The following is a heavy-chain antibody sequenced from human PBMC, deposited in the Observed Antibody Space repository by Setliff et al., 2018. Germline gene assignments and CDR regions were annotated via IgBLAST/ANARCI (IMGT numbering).Heavy chain of an antibody. D-gene: IGHD4-17*01. CDR1: GGSISSYY. CDR2: IYTSGST. J-gene: IGHJ6*03. Sequence: SETLSLTCTVSGGSISSYYWSWIRQPAGKGLEWIGRIYTSGSTNYNPSLKSRVTMSVDTSKNQFSLKLSSVTAADTAVYYCARDHGDYGYYYYYMGVWGKGTTVTVSS. CDR3: ARDHGDYGYYYYYMGV. V-gene: IGHV4-4*07.